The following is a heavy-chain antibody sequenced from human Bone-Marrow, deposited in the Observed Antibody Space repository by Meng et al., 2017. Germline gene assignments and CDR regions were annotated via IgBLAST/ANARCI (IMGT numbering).Heavy chain of an antibody. CDR1: GGSFSGYY. J-gene: IGHJ4*02. V-gene: IGHV4-34*01. Sequence: SETLSLTCAVYGGSFSGYYWSWNRQPPGKGLEWNGEINHSGSTNYNPSLKSRVTISVDTSKNQFSLKLSSVTAADTAVYYCARGLVFRYFDWLLGGPPDYWGQGTLVTVSS. CDR2: INHSGST. CDR3: ARGLVFRYFDWLLGGPPDY. D-gene: IGHD3-9*01.